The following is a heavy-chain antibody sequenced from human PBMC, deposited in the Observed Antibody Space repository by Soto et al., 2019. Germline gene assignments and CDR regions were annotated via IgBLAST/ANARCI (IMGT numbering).Heavy chain of an antibody. CDR2: ISHDGSNK. CDR3: ARPTYYYDSSGYYPPSYFDY. Sequence: QVQLVESGGGVVQPGRSLRLSCAASGFTFSSYAMHWVRQAPGKGLEWVAVISHDGSNKYYADSVKGGFTISRDNSKNTLYLQMNSLRAEDTAVYYCARPTYYYDSSGYYPPSYFDYWGQGTLVTVSS. J-gene: IGHJ4*02. D-gene: IGHD3-22*01. V-gene: IGHV3-30-3*01. CDR1: GFTFSSYA.